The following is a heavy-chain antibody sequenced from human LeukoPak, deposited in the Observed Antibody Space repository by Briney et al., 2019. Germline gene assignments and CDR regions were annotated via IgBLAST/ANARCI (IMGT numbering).Heavy chain of an antibody. D-gene: IGHD3-22*01. Sequence: PSETLSLTCAVDGGSFSGYYWSWIRQPPGKGLEWIGEINHSGSTNYNPSLKSRVTISVDTSKNQFSLKLSSVTAADTAVYYCARENSWYYYDSSGPSDAFDIWGQGTMVTVSS. CDR3: ARENSWYYYDSSGPSDAFDI. CDR2: INHSGST. CDR1: GGSFSGYY. V-gene: IGHV4-34*01. J-gene: IGHJ3*02.